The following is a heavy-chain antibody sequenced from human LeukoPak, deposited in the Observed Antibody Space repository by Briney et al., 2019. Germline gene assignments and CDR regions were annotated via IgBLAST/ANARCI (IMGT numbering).Heavy chain of an antibody. J-gene: IGHJ4*02. V-gene: IGHV1-2*02. CDR3: ARDVSPFYDSSGRGDFY. CDR2: INPNSGGT. Sequence: ASVKVSCEASGYTFTGYYMHWVRQAPGQGLEWMGWINPNSGGTNYAQKFQGRVTMTRDTSISTAYMELSRLRSDDTAVYYCARDVSPFYDSSGRGDFYWGQGTLVTVSS. CDR1: GYTFTGYY. D-gene: IGHD3-22*01.